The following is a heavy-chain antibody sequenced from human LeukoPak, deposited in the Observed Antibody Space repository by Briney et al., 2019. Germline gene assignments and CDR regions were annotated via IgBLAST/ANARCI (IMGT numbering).Heavy chain of an antibody. CDR2: ISAYNGNT. D-gene: IGHD2-2*01. CDR3: ARDCSSTSCYAGGY. V-gene: IGHV1-18*04. CDR1: GYTFTSYG. Sequence: ASVKVSCKASGYTFTSYGISWVRQAPGQGLEWMGWISAYNGNTNYAQKLQGRVTMTTDTSTSTAYMELRSLRSDDTAVYYRARDCSSTSCYAGGYWGQGTLVTVSS. J-gene: IGHJ4*02.